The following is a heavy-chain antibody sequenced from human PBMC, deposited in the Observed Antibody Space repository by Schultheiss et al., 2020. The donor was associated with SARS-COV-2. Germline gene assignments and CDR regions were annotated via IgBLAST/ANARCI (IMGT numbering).Heavy chain of an antibody. V-gene: IGHV1-2*06. J-gene: IGHJ5*02. CDR1: GYTFTGYY. CDR2: INPNSGGT. Sequence: ASVKVSCKASGYTFTGYYMHWVRQAPGQGLKWMGRINPNSGGTNYAQKFQGRVTMTRDTSISTAYMELSRLRSDDTAVYYCASGRPSERGSSGYYHEPGVGWFDPWGQGTLVTVFS. CDR3: ASGRPSERGSSGYYHEPGVGWFDP. D-gene: IGHD3-22*01.